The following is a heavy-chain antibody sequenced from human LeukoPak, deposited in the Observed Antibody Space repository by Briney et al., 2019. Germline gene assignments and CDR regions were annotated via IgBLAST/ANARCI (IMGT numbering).Heavy chain of an antibody. V-gene: IGHV3-21*01. J-gene: IGHJ3*02. Sequence: PGGSLRLSCAASGFTFSSYSMNWDRQAPGKGLEWVSSISSSSSYIYYADSVKGRFTISRDDAKNSLYLQMNSLRAEDTAVYYCARDLMITFGGVIVNDAFDIWGQGTMVTVSS. CDR1: GFTFSSYS. CDR3: ARDLMITFGGVIVNDAFDI. D-gene: IGHD3-16*02. CDR2: ISSSSSYI.